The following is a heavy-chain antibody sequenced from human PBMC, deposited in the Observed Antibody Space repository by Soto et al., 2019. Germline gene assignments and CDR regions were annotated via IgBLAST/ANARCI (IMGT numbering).Heavy chain of an antibody. CDR1: GFSLNNFA. Sequence: EVQLSESGGDLVQPGGSLRLSCAASGFSLNNFAMAWVRQAPGKGLEWVSTITSSGDKTSYADSVKGRFIISRDNSKNMLYLQMNSLRVEDTALYYCARDCASTSCSVWRDWGQGTLVTVSS. J-gene: IGHJ4*02. D-gene: IGHD2-2*01. V-gene: IGHV3-23*01. CDR3: ARDCASTSCSVWRD. CDR2: ITSSGDKT.